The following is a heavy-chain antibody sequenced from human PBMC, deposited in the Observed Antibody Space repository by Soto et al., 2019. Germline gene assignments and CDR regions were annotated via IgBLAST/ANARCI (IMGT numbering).Heavy chain of an antibody. D-gene: IGHD6-13*01. CDR3: AAVIRVGSSSWSDFDY. CDR1: GYTFTSYG. J-gene: IGHJ4*02. CDR2: ISAFNGNT. Sequence: ASVKVSCKASGYTFTSYGISWVRQAPGQGLEWMGWISAFNGNTNYAQKLQGRVTMTTDTSTSTAYMELRSLRSEDTAVYYCAAVIRVGSSSWSDFDYWGQGTLVTVSS. V-gene: IGHV1-18*01.